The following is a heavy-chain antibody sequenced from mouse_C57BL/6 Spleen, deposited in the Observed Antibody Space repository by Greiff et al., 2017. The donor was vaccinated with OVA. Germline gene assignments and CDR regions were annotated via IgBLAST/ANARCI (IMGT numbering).Heavy chain of an antibody. D-gene: IGHD2-2*01. CDR2: IYPGDGDT. CDR1: GYAFSSSW. CDR3: AREGRVTTDFDY. J-gene: IGHJ2*01. V-gene: IGHV1-82*01. Sequence: VQVVESGPELVKPGASVKISCKASGYAFSSSWMNWVKQRPGKGLEWIGRIYPGDGDTNYNGKFKGKATLTADKSSSTAYMQLSSLTSEDSAVYFCAREGRVTTDFDYWGQGTTLTVSS.